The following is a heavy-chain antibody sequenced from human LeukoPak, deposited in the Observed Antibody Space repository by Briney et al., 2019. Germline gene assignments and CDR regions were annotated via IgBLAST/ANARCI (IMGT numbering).Heavy chain of an antibody. CDR1: GYTFTGYY. V-gene: IGHV1-2*02. D-gene: IGHD1-26*01. CDR3: ATHIVGATSLSDY. Sequence: ASVKVSCKASGYTFTGYYMHWVRQAPGQGLEWMGWINPNSGGTNYAQKFQGRVTMTRDTSISTAYMELSRLRSDDTAVYYCATHIVGATSLSDYWGQGTLVTVSS. J-gene: IGHJ4*02. CDR2: INPNSGGT.